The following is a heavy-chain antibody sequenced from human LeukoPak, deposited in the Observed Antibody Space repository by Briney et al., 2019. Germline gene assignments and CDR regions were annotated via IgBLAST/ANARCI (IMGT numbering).Heavy chain of an antibody. Sequence: ASVKVSCKASGYTFTGYSMHWVRQAPGQGPEWMGRINPNSGGTSYAQKFQGRVTMTSDTPISTVYMELSRLRSDDTAVYYCAREISRYSSGWIFDYWGQGTLVTVSS. V-gene: IGHV1-2*06. D-gene: IGHD6-19*01. CDR1: GYTFTGYS. CDR2: INPNSGGT. CDR3: AREISRYSSGWIFDY. J-gene: IGHJ4*02.